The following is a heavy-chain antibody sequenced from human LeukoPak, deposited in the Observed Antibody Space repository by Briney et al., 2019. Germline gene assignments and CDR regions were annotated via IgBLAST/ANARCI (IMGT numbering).Heavy chain of an antibody. CDR1: GFTFDNYA. V-gene: IGHV3-9*01. CDR3: ARGVAAALYFDY. J-gene: IGHJ4*02. CDR2: ISWNSGSI. D-gene: IGHD6-13*01. Sequence: GRSLRLSCAASGFTFDNYAMHWVRQAPGKGLEWASGISWNSGSIGYADSVKGRFTISRDNAKNSLYLQMNSLRAEDTAVYYCARGVAAALYFDYWGQGTLVTVSS.